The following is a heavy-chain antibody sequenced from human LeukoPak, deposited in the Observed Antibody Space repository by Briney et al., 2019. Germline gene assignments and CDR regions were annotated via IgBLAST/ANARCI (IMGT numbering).Heavy chain of an antibody. J-gene: IGHJ4*02. D-gene: IGHD5-24*01. CDR3: SAQRDPRPFDH. CDR1: GYTFIAYY. CDR2: LNPGPGGT. Sequence: GASVKVSCKTSGYTFIAYYLHWVRQAPGQGLEWMGWLNPGPGGTLYAQKFQGRVTMNRYMSMTTAYVELTELRSDDKAVYYCSAQRDPRPFDHWGQGTLITVSS. V-gene: IGHV1-2*02.